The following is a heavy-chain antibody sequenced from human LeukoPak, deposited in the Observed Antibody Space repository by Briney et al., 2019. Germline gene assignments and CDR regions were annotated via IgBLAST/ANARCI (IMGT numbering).Heavy chain of an antibody. J-gene: IGHJ4*02. Sequence: PGGSLRLSCTASGFTFSNSWMNWVRQAQGKGLEWVAAINQDGSQTSYVDSVKGRFTISRDNAKNSLYLQMNSLKAEDTAVFYCATPPRGYASYWGQGTLVTVSS. V-gene: IGHV3-7*02. D-gene: IGHD5-18*01. CDR3: ATPPRGYASY. CDR1: GFTFSNSW. CDR2: INQDGSQT.